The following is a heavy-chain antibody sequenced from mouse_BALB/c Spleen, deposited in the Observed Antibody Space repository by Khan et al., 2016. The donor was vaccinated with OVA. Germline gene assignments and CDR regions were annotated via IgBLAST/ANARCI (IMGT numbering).Heavy chain of an antibody. CDR2: IRTSYGDA. V-gene: IGHV1S137*01. J-gene: IGHJ3*01. CDR1: GYTFTDYA. Sequence: VQLQESGAELVRPGVSVKISCKASGYTFTDYAMHWVKQSHAKGLEWIGVIRTSYGDADYNQKFKGKATLTVDKSSSTAYMELTSLTSEDSAIYYGARGGRFAYWGQGTLVTVSA. D-gene: IGHD3-3*01. CDR3: ARGGRFAY.